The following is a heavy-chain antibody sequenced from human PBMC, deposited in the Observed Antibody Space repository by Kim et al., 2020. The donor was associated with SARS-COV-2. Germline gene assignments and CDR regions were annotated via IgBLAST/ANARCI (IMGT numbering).Heavy chain of an antibody. Sequence: GESLKISCKGSGYSFTSYWIGWVRQMPGKGLEWMGIIYPGDSDTRYSPSFQGQVTISADKSISTAYLQWSSLKASDTAMYYCARGRRDSSGWYMDAFDIWGQGTMVTVSS. CDR2: IYPGDSDT. D-gene: IGHD6-19*01. CDR3: ARGRRDSSGWYMDAFDI. CDR1: GYSFTSYW. J-gene: IGHJ3*02. V-gene: IGHV5-51*01.